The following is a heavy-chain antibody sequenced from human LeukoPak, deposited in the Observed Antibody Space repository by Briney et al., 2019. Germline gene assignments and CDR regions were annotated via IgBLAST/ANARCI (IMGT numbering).Heavy chain of an antibody. Sequence: SETLSLTCTVSGGSMNHQYWSWVRQPPGKEPEWIAYIYDSGTSATTDYNASLKSRVTISMDTSKRQFSLRLDSVTAADTAVYYCAEIPRDWGQGTLVTVSS. D-gene: IGHD5-24*01. CDR3: AEIPRD. V-gene: IGHV4-59*11. CDR2: IYDSGTSATT. CDR1: GGSMNHQY. J-gene: IGHJ4*02.